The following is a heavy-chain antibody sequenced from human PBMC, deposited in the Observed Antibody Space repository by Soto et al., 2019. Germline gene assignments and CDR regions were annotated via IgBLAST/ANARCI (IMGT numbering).Heavy chain of an antibody. CDR1: GFTFSSYV. J-gene: IGHJ4*02. V-gene: IGHV3-30*04. CDR3: ARGRYQLLWGDY. Sequence: QVPLVESGGGVVQPGRSLRLSCAASGFTFSSYVMHWVRQAPGKGLEWVAVISYDGNNKYYADSVKGRFTISRDNSKNTLYLQMNSLRAEDTAVYYCARGRYQLLWGDYWGQGTLVTVSS. D-gene: IGHD2-2*01. CDR2: ISYDGNNK.